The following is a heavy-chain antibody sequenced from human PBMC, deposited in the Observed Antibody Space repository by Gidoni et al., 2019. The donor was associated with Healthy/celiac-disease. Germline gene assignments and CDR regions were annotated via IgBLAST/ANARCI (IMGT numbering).Heavy chain of an antibody. CDR1: GFTFSSYA. CDR3: AKDSSQRSHYDILTGYPYYFDY. D-gene: IGHD3-9*01. CDR2: ISGSGGST. Sequence: EVQLLESGGGLVQPGGSLRLSCAASGFTFSSYAMSWVRQAPGKGLEWVSAISGSGGSTYYADSVKGRFTISRDNSKNTLYLQMNSLRAEDTAVYYCAKDSSQRSHYDILTGYPYYFDYWGQGTLVTVSS. J-gene: IGHJ4*02. V-gene: IGHV3-23*01.